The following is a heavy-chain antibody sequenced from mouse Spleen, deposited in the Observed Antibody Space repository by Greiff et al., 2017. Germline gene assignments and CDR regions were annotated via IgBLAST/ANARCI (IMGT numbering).Heavy chain of an antibody. Sequence: VQLQQSGPELVKPGASVKISCKASGYSFTGYYMNWVKQSPEKSLEWIGEINPSTGGTTYNQKFKAKAPLTVDKSSSTAYMQLKSLTSEDSAVYYCAREGTTVVGPFAYWGQGTLVTVSA. V-gene: IGHV1-42*01. CDR1: GYSFTGYY. D-gene: IGHD1-1*01. J-gene: IGHJ3*01. CDR3: AREGTTVVGPFAY. CDR2: INPSTGGT.